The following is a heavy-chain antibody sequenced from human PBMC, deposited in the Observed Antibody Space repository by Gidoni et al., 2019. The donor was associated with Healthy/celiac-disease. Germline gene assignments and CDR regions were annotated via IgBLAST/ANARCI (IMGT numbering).Heavy chain of an antibody. V-gene: IGHV7-4-1*02. CDR2: INTNTGNP. Sequence: QVQLVQSGSELQKPGASVKDSCKASGYTFTSYAMNWVRQAPGQGLEWMGWINTNTGNPTYAQGFTGRFVFSLDTSVSTAYLQISSLKAEDTAVYYCARVGSGLPYNWFDPWGQGTLVTVSS. CDR3: ARVGSGLPYNWFDP. CDR1: GYTFTSYA. D-gene: IGHD6-19*01. J-gene: IGHJ5*02.